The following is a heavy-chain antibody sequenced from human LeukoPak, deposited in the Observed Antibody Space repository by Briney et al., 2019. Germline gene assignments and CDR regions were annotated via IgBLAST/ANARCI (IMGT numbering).Heavy chain of an antibody. D-gene: IGHD2-15*01. V-gene: IGHV1-3*01. J-gene: IGHJ6*02. CDR2: INAGNGNT. CDR3: ARADINYYYGMDV. CDR1: GYTFTSYA. Sequence: ASVKVSCKASGYTFTSYAMHWVRQAPGQRLEWMGWINAGNGNTKYSQKFQGRVTITRDTSASTVYMELSSLRSDDTAVYYCARADINYYYGMDVWGQGTTVTVAS.